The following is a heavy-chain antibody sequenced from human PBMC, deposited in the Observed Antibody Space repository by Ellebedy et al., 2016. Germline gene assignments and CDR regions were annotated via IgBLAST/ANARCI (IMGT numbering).Heavy chain of an antibody. J-gene: IGHJ4*02. V-gene: IGHV2-5*01. Sequence: SGPTLVKPTQTLTLTCTFSGFSLNTNEVVVGWVRQPPGKAPDWLTFIYGTDDKRYSPSLKSRLTISKDTSKSQVVLTMTNMDPVDTGTYYCAHRTTVTSVDYWGQGTLVTVSS. D-gene: IGHD4-11*01. CDR3: AHRTTVTSVDY. CDR1: GFSLNTNEVV. CDR2: IYGTDDK.